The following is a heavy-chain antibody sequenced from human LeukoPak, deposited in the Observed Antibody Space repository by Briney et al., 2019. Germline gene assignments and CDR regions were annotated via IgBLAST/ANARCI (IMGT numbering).Heavy chain of an antibody. CDR1: GFTFSSYA. D-gene: IGHD6-19*01. CDR3: TKDVVPDSGWDLDY. Sequence: GGSLRLSCSASGFTFSSYAMHWVRQAPGKGLEYVSAISSNGGSTYYADSVKGRFTISRDNSKNTLYLQMSILRTEDTAIYYCTKDVVPDSGWDLDYWGQGTLVTVSS. CDR2: ISSNGGST. V-gene: IGHV3-64*04. J-gene: IGHJ4*02.